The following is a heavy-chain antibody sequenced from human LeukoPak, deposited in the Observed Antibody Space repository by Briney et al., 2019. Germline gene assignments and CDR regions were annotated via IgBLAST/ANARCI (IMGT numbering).Heavy chain of an antibody. CDR1: GASIFNYY. D-gene: IGHD4/OR15-4a*01. Sequence: KTSETLSLTCTVSGASIFNYYWSWIRQAPGKGLEWIGYVHHSGRTNSNPSLGSRVTMSVDTSTSQLSLNLTSVTTADTAVYFCARDLRAKYWGQGTLVFVSS. CDR2: VHHSGRT. V-gene: IGHV4-59*01. J-gene: IGHJ1*01. CDR3: ARDLRAKY.